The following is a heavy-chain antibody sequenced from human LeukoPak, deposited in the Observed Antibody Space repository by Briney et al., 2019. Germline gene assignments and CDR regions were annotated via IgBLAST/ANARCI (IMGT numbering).Heavy chain of an antibody. Sequence: GGSLRLSCAASGFTFSSYSMNWVRQAPGKGLEWVSSISSSSSYIYYADSVKGRFTISRDNAKNSLYLQMNSLRAEDTAVYYCAGDSYDFPDCTYWDQGTLVTVSS. CDR1: GFTFSSYS. J-gene: IGHJ4*02. CDR3: AGDSYDFPDCTY. D-gene: IGHD3-3*01. V-gene: IGHV3-21*01. CDR2: ISSSSSYI.